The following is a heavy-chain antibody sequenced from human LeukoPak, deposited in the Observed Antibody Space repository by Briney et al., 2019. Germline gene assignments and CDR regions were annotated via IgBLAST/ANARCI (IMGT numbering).Heavy chain of an antibody. CDR1: GFTFSGYS. D-gene: IGHD1-26*01. CDR2: ISTSSTII. CDR3: ARNPAGIGDY. V-gene: IGHV3-48*02. J-gene: IGHJ4*02. Sequence: GGSLRLSCAASGFTFSGYSMNWVRQAPGKGLEWVSFISTSSTIIYYADSVRGRFTISRDNATNSLYLQMNSLRDEDTAVYYCARNPAGIGDYWGQGTLVTVSS.